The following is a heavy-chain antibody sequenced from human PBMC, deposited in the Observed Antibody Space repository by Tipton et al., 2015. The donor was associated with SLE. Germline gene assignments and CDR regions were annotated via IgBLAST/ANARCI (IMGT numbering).Heavy chain of an antibody. J-gene: IGHJ3*02. Sequence: TLSLTCTVSGGSISSHYWSWIRQPPGKGLEWIGYIYNSGSGNYNPSLKSPVTISVDTSKNQFSLKLSSVNDADTAVYYCARSDSYDSSGYYSYAFDIWGQGTMVPVSS. CDR3: ARSDSYDSSGYYSYAFDI. CDR1: GGSISSHY. D-gene: IGHD3-22*01. V-gene: IGHV4-59*11. CDR2: IYNSGSG.